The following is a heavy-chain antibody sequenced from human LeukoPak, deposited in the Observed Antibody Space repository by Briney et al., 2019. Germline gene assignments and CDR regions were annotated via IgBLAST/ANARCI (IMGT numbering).Heavy chain of an antibody. CDR3: AREGPQVGAKGAFDI. J-gene: IGHJ3*02. D-gene: IGHD1-26*01. CDR1: GYTFTGYY. Sequence: ASVKVSCKASGYTFTGYYMHWVRQAPGQGLEWMGWINPNSGGTNYAQKFQGRVTMTRDTSISTAYMELSRLRSDDTAVYYCAREGPQVGAKGAFDIWGQGTMVTVSS. CDR2: INPNSGGT. V-gene: IGHV1-2*02.